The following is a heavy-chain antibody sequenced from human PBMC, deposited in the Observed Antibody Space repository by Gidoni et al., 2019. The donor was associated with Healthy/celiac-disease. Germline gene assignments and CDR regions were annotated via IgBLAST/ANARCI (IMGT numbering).Heavy chain of an antibody. D-gene: IGHD4-17*01. J-gene: IGHJ4*02. V-gene: IGHV4-59*01. CDR2: SYYSGST. Sequence: QVQLQESGPGLVKPSETLSLTCTVSGGSISSYYWSWIRQPPGTGLEWIGYSYYSGSTNYNPSLKSRVTISVDTSKNQFSLKLSSVTAADTAVYYCARVGHYGDYYWGQGTLVTVSS. CDR1: GGSISSYY. CDR3: ARVGHYGDYY.